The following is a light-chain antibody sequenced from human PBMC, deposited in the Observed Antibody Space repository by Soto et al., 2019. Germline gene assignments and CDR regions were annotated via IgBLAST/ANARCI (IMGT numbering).Light chain of an antibody. Sequence: QSVLTQPPSASGTPGQRVTISCYVSSSNIGSNTVNWYQQLPGTAPKLLIYSYNQRPSGVPDRFSGSKSGTSASLAISGLQSEDEADYYCAAWDDSLTGYVFGTGTKLTVL. CDR1: SSNIGSNT. J-gene: IGLJ1*01. CDR2: SYN. CDR3: AAWDDSLTGYV. V-gene: IGLV1-44*01.